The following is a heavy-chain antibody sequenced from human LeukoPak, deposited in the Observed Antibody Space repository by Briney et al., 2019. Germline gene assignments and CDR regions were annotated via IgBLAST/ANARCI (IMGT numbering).Heavy chain of an antibody. J-gene: IGHJ3*02. V-gene: IGHV3-21*01. CDR1: GFTLSSYS. D-gene: IGHD3-10*01. CDR2: ISRSSAYI. CDR3: ASFPPYMVRTDAFDI. Sequence: GGSLGLSCAASGFTLSSYSMNWVRQAPGKGLEWVSSISRSSAYIYYADSVKGRFTISRDNAKNSLYLQMNSLRAEDTAVYYCASFPPYMVRTDAFDIWGQGTMVTVSS.